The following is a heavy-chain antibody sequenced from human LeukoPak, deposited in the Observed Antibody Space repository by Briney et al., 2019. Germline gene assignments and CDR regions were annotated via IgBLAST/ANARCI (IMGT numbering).Heavy chain of an antibody. J-gene: IGHJ4*02. D-gene: IGHD3-16*02. CDR1: GFTFSSYA. V-gene: IGHV3-74*01. CDR2: INSDGSAT. CDR3: ARGTAGYHSSYFDY. Sequence: GGSLRLSCAASGFTFSSYAMSWVRQAPGKGLVWVSRINSDGSATAYADSVKGRFTISRDNAENTLYLQMNSLRAEDTAVYYCARGTAGYHSSYFDYWGQGTLVTVSS.